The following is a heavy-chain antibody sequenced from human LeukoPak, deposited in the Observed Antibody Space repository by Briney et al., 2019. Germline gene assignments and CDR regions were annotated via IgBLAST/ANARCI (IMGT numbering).Heavy chain of an antibody. CDR3: ARDPDAAYYFDK. V-gene: IGHV4-59*01. D-gene: IGHD6-25*01. CDR2: IYYSRST. CDR1: GGSIGRYY. Sequence: SETLSLTCTISGGSIGRYYWSWIRQSPGWGLEWIGYIYYSRSTNYNPSLKSRVTISVDTSKNQFSLKLNSVNAADTAVYYCARDPDAAYYFDKWGQGTLVTVSS. J-gene: IGHJ4*02.